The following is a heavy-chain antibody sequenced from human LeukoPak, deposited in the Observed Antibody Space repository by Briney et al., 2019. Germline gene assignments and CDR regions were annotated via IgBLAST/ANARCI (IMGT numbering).Heavy chain of an antibody. D-gene: IGHD5-24*01. CDR1: GYTFTGYY. Sequence: ASVKVSCKASGYTFTGYYMHWVRQAPGQGLEWMGWINPNSGGTNYAQKFQGRVTMTRDTSISTAYMELSRLRSDDTAVYYCAREGPAVGWLQLIWFDPWGQGTLVTVSS. CDR2: INPNSGGT. CDR3: AREGPAVGWLQLIWFDP. J-gene: IGHJ5*02. V-gene: IGHV1-2*02.